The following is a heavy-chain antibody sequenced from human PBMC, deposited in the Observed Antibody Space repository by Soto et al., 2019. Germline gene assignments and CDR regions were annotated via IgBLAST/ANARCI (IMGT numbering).Heavy chain of an antibody. D-gene: IGHD5-12*01. CDR3: ARDSGFDYGDV. CDR1: GFTFSIYA. J-gene: IGHJ4*02. V-gene: IGHV3-30-3*01. Sequence: QVQLVESGGGVVQPGRSLRLSCAASGFTFSIYAMHWVRHSPGKGLEWVTFISYDGSSKLYADSVKGRFTISRDNPENTLYLQINSLRAEDTAVYYWARDSGFDYGDVWGQGTLVTVSS. CDR2: ISYDGSSK.